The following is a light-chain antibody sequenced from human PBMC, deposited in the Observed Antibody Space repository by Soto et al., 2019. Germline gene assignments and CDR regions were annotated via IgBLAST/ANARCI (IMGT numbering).Light chain of an antibody. CDR1: QSVSSEY. Sequence: EIVLTQSPGTLSLSPGERVTLSCRASQSVSSEYLAWYQQKPGQAPRLLIFGASIRATDISDRFSGSGSWTDFTITIRLREPSDFAVYYCQQYGTSPATFGQGTKVEIK. CDR2: GAS. CDR3: QQYGTSPAT. J-gene: IGKJ1*01. V-gene: IGKV3-20*01.